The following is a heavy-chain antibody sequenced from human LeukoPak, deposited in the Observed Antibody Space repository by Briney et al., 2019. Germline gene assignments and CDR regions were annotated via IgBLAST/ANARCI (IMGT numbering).Heavy chain of an antibody. D-gene: IGHD3-22*01. Sequence: GGSLRLSCAASGFTFSSYAMSWVRQAPGKGLEGVSAISGSGGSTYYADSVKGRFTMSRENCKNTLYVQMNSLRAEDTAVYYCAKEPTMIVVYYFDYWGQGTLVTVSS. CDR1: GFTFSSYA. CDR2: ISGSGGST. CDR3: AKEPTMIVVYYFDY. V-gene: IGHV3-23*01. J-gene: IGHJ4*02.